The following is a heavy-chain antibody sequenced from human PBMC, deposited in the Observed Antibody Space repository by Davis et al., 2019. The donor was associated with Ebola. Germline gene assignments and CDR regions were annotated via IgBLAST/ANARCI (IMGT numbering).Heavy chain of an antibody. CDR2: ISSSGSTI. D-gene: IGHD6-19*01. CDR1: GFTFSDYY. V-gene: IGHV3-11*04. J-gene: IGHJ4*02. Sequence: GESLKISCAASGFTFSDYYMSWIRQAPGKGLEWVSYISSSGSTIYYADSVKGRFTISRDNAENSVYLQMNSLRAEDTAVYYCAASGWQVFLDYWGQGTLVTVSS. CDR3: AASGWQVFLDY.